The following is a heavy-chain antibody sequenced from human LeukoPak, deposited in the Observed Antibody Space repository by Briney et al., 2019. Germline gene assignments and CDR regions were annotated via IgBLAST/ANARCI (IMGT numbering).Heavy chain of an antibody. Sequence: GGSLRLSCAASGFTFSSYGMHWVRQAPGKGLEWVAVISYDGSNKYYADSVKGRFTISRGNSKNTLYLQMNSLRAEDTAVYYCAKSYYDFWSGYYSLPHYFDYWGQGTLVTVSS. D-gene: IGHD3-3*01. CDR2: ISYDGSNK. J-gene: IGHJ4*02. CDR3: AKSYYDFWSGYYSLPHYFDY. V-gene: IGHV3-30*18. CDR1: GFTFSSYG.